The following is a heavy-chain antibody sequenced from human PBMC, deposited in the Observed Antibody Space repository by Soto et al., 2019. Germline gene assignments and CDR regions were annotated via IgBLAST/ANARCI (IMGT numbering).Heavy chain of an antibody. CDR2: INHSGST. D-gene: IGHD4-4*01. Sequence: SETLSLTCAAYGGSFSGYYWSWIRQPPGKGLEWIGEINHSGSTNYNPSLKSRVTISVDTSKNQFSLKLSSVTAADTAVYYCERYSNSYYFDYWGQGTLVTVSS. CDR1: GGSFSGYY. J-gene: IGHJ4*02. V-gene: IGHV4-34*01. CDR3: ERYSNSYYFDY.